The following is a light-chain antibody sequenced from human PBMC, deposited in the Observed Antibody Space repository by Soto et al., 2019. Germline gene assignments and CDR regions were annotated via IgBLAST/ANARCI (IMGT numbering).Light chain of an antibody. CDR1: QSVSGY. CDR2: DAS. Sequence: EIVLTQSPDTLSLSPGERATLSCRASQSVSGYLGWYQQKPGQAPRLLIYDASNRAYGVPARFRGSGSGTNFTRTIASLEPDDFAVYYCQQRSNWPYLTFGGGTRVEI. CDR3: QQRSNWPYLT. V-gene: IGKV3-11*01. J-gene: IGKJ4*01.